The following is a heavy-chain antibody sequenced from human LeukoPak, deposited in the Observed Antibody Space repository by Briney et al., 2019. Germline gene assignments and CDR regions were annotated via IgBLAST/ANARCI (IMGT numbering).Heavy chain of an antibody. V-gene: IGHV5-51*01. J-gene: IGHJ2*01. CDR1: GYRFTNYW. Sequence: GGSLRLSCKGSGYRFTNYWIGWVRQMPGKGLEWMGIIYPGDSNTRYSPSFQGQVTISADKSINTAYVQGSSLKASDTAMYYCARRVVNNRNWYFNLWGRGTLVTVSS. CDR2: IYPGDSNT. D-gene: IGHD4-23*01. CDR3: ARRVVNNRNWYFNL.